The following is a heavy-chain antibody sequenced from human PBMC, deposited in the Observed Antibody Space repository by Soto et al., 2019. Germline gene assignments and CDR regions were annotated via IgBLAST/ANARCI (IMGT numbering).Heavy chain of an antibody. CDR1: GFTFSSYG. J-gene: IGHJ5*02. Sequence: PGGSLRLSCAASGFTFSSYGMHWVRQAPGKGLEWVAVISYDGSNKYYADSVKGRFTISRDNSKNTLYLQMNSLRAEDTAVYYCAKDLGYCSGGSCYPNCFDPWGQGTLGTVSS. CDR2: ISYDGSNK. V-gene: IGHV3-30*18. CDR3: AKDLGYCSGGSCYPNCFDP. D-gene: IGHD2-15*01.